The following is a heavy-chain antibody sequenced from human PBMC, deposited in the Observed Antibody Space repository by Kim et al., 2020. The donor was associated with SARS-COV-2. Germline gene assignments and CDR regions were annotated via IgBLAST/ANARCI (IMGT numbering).Heavy chain of an antibody. V-gene: IGHV4-38-2*02. CDR2: LDQRGST. Sequence: SETLSLTCTVSGYSVSSDYYWGWIRQSPGKGLEWIGSLDQRGSTYRNPSLKSRVTMSVDTSKNQFSLRLNSVTAADTAVYYCARVSSGWYADYWGRGTLV. D-gene: IGHD6-19*01. CDR3: ARVSSGWYADY. J-gene: IGHJ4*02. CDR1: GYSVSSDYY.